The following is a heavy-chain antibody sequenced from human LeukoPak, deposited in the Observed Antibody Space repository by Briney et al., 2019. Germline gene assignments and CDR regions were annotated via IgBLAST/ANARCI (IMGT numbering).Heavy chain of an antibody. J-gene: IGHJ4*02. CDR1: GFTFSSYW. CDR2: ISWNSGSI. V-gene: IGHV3-9*03. Sequence: GGSLRLSCAASGFTFSSYWMSWVRQAPGKGLEWVSGISWNSGSIGYADSVKGRFTISRDNAKNSLYLQMNSLRAEDMALYYCAKSKTVTTEFDHWGQGTLVTVSS. D-gene: IGHD4-17*01. CDR3: AKSKTVTTEFDH.